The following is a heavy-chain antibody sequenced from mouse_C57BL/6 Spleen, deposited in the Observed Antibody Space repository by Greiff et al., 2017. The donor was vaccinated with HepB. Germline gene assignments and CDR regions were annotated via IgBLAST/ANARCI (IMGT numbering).Heavy chain of an antibody. J-gene: IGHJ2*01. CDR3: ARQGASYYFDY. CDR2: ISSGSSTI. CDR1: GFTFSDYG. Sequence: EVMLVESGGGLVKPGGSLKLSCAASGFTFSDYGMHWVRQAPEKGLEWVAYISSGSSTIYDADTVKGRFTISRDNAKNTLFLQMTSLRSEDTAMYYCARQGASYYFDYWGQGTTLTVSS. V-gene: IGHV5-17*01.